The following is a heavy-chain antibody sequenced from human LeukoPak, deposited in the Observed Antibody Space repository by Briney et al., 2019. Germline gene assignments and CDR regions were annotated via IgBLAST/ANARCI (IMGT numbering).Heavy chain of an antibody. V-gene: IGHV7-4-1*02. CDR1: GYTFTSYA. Sequence: ASVKVSYKASGYTFTSYAMNWVRQAPGQGLEWMGWINTNTGNPTYAQGFTGRFVFSLDTSVSTAYLQISSLKAEDTAVYYCARVLLNYDILTGYYAYDAFDIWGQGTMVTVSS. J-gene: IGHJ3*02. CDR3: ARVLLNYDILTGYYAYDAFDI. CDR2: INTNTGNP. D-gene: IGHD3-9*01.